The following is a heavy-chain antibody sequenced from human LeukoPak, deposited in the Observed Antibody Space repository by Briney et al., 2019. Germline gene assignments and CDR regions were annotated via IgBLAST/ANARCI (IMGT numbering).Heavy chain of an antibody. J-gene: IGHJ6*02. CDR1: GYTFTGYY. CDR2: INPNSGGT. CDR3: ARGHRYGDYYYYGMDV. V-gene: IGHV1-2*02. D-gene: IGHD4-17*01. Sequence: ASVKVSCKASGYTFTGYYTHWVRQAPGQGLEWMGWINPNSGGTNYAQKFQGRVTMTRDTSISTAYMELSRLRSDDTAVYYCARGHRYGDYYYYGMDVWGQGTTVTVSS.